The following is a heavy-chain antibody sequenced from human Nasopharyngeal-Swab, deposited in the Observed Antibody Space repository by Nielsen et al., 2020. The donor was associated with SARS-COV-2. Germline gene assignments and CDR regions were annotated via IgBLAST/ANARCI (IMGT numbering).Heavy chain of an antibody. V-gene: IGHV3-7*03. J-gene: IGHJ4*02. D-gene: IGHD6-13*01. Sequence: GESLKISCAASGFTFSSYWMSWVRQAPGKGLEWVANIKQDGSEKYYVDSVKGRFTISRDNAKNSLYLQMNSLRAEDMALYYCAKEHSSTWNYLDYWGQGTLVTVSS. CDR1: GFTFSSYW. CDR2: IKQDGSEK. CDR3: AKEHSSTWNYLDY.